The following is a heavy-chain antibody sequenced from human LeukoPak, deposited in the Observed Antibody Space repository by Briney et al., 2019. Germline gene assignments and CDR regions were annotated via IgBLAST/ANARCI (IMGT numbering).Heavy chain of an antibody. CDR2: ISTSGGT. CDR3: ARGLPSYGDYVDYYFYMDV. Sequence: PSETLSLTCTVSGDSISGFYWSWIRQPAGKGLQWIGRISTSGGTNYNPSLKSRVTMSVGRSTNEFSLTVRSVTAADTALYYCARGLPSYGDYVDYYFYMDVWGKGTTVTVSS. D-gene: IGHD4-17*01. J-gene: IGHJ6*03. CDR1: GDSISGFY. V-gene: IGHV4-4*07.